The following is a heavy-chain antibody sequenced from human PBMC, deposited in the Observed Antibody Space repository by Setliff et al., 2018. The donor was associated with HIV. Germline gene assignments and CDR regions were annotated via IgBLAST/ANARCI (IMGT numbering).Heavy chain of an antibody. CDR2: INAGNGDT. V-gene: IGHV1-3*01. CDR3: AIGSSNWPHRPNNYYFDY. CDR1: GYTFTDYT. D-gene: IGHD6-13*01. Sequence: GASVKVSCKASGYTFTDYTIHWVRQAPGQRLEWMGWINAGNGDTKSSRKFQGRVTITRDTSASTAYMELSSLRSEDTGVYYCAIGSSNWPHRPNNYYFDYWGQGTPVTVSS. J-gene: IGHJ4*02.